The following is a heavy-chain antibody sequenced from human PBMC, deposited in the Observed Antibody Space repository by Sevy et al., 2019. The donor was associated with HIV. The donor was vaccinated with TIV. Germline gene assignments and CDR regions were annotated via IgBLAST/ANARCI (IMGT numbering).Heavy chain of an antibody. D-gene: IGHD2-15*01. CDR2: ISSSSSTI. Sequence: GGSLRLSCAASGFTFSSYSMNWVRQAPGKGLGWVSYISSSSSTIYYADSVKGRFTISRDNAKNSLYLQMNSLRAEDTAGYYCARVGIVVGGAFDIWGQGTMVTVSS. J-gene: IGHJ3*02. V-gene: IGHV3-48*01. CDR1: GFTFSSYS. CDR3: ARVGIVVGGAFDI.